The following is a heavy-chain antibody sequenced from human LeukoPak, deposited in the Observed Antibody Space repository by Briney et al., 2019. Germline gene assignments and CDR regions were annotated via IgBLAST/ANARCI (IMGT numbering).Heavy chain of an antibody. CDR1: GYTFTSYG. CDR3: ASTSGTPGITATGFDY. CDR2: ISAYNGNT. J-gene: IGHJ4*02. D-gene: IGHD6-13*01. V-gene: IGHV1-18*01. Sequence: ASVKLSCKASGYTFTSYGISWVRQAPGQGLEWMGWISAYNGNTNYAQKLQGRVTMTTDTSTSTAYMELKSLRSDDTAVYYCASTSGTPGITATGFDYWGQGTLVTVSS.